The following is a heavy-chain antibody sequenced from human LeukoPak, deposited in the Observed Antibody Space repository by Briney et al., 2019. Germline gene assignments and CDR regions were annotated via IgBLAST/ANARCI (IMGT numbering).Heavy chain of an antibody. CDR3: ARDSRGSSGWYSFDY. D-gene: IGHD6-19*01. CDR1: GFTVSSNY. V-gene: IGHV3-53*01. Sequence: GGSLRLSCAASGFTVSSNYMNWVRQAPGKGLEWGSVIYSGGSTYYADSAKGRFTISRDNSKNTLYLQMNSLRAEDTAVYYCARDSRGSSGWYSFDYWGQGTLVTVSS. J-gene: IGHJ4*02. CDR2: IYSGGST.